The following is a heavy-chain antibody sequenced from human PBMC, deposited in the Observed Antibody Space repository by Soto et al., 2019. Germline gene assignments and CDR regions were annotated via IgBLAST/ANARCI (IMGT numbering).Heavy chain of an antibody. D-gene: IGHD5-12*01. Sequence: GGSLRLSCAASGFTFSSYAMSWVRQAPGKGLEWVSAISGSGGSTYYADSVKGRFTISRDNSKNTLYLQMNSLRAEDTAVYYCAKEGPAAVSDYEGPFYVGPNDYWGQGTLVTVSS. V-gene: IGHV3-23*01. CDR1: GFTFSSYA. J-gene: IGHJ4*02. CDR3: AKEGPAAVSDYEGPFYVGPNDY. CDR2: ISGSGGST.